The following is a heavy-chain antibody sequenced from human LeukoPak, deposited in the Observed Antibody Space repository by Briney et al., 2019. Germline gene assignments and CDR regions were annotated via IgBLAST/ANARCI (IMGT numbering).Heavy chain of an antibody. CDR3: ARAEYSSSFYYYYYMDV. CDR1: RISLSSYA. V-gene: IGHV3-21*01. CDR2: ITYSGVNE. D-gene: IGHD6-6*01. J-gene: IGHJ6*03. Sequence: GGSLRLSCVAPRISLSSYAMSWVRQAPGKGLEWVSTITYSGVNEYYADSVKGRFTISRDNAKNSLYLQMNSLRAEDTAVYYCARAEYSSSFYYYYYMDVWGKGTTVTVSS.